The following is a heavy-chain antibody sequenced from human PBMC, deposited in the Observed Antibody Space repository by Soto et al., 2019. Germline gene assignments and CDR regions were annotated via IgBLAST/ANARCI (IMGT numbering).Heavy chain of an antibody. D-gene: IGHD3-16*01. CDR1: GGSFSGYY. V-gene: IGHV4-34*01. CDR3: ARGMIYYYYGMDV. J-gene: IGHJ6*02. Sequence: SETLSLTCAVYGGSFSGYYWSWIRQPPGKGLEWIGEINHSGSTNYNPSLKSRVTISVDTSKNQFSLKLSSVTAADTAVYYCARGMIYYYYGMDVWGQGTTVTVSS. CDR2: INHSGST.